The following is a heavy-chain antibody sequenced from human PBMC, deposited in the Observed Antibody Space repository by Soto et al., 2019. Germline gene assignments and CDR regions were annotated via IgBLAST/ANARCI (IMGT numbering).Heavy chain of an antibody. V-gene: IGHV4-31*03. Sequence: QVQLQESGPGLVKPSQTLSLTCTVSGGSISSGGYYWSRIRQHPGKGLEWIGSIYYRGSTFYNSSLKSRVTIAADTSKNQFSLKLSSVTAADTAVYYWARGVIHWGQGTLVTVSS. J-gene: IGHJ4*02. CDR3: ARGVIH. D-gene: IGHD2-21*01. CDR1: GGSISSGGYY. CDR2: IYYRGST.